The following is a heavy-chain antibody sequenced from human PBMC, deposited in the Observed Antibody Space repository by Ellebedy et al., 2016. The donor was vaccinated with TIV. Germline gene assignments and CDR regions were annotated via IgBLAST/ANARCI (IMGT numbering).Heavy chain of an antibody. V-gene: IGHV3-23*01. CDR3: AKDRTPGDGYWVFDS. CDR1: GFSSSSYA. J-gene: IGHJ4*02. CDR2: IVGSGGSR. Sequence: PGGSLRLSCAASGFSSSSYALSRVRYAPGTGLEWVSGIVGSGGSRYAGSVKGRFTISRDNSKSTLDLQMSSLRAEDTAVYYCAKDRTPGDGYWVFDSWGQGTMVSVSS. D-gene: IGHD5-18*01.